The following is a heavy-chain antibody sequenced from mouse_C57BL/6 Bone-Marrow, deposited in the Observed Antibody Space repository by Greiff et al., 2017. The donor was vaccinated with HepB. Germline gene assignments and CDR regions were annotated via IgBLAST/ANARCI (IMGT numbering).Heavy chain of an antibody. CDR1: GYTFTSHW. V-gene: IGHV1-56*01. CDR2: IFPGSGST. J-gene: IGHJ1*03. D-gene: IGHD2-3*01. CDR3: ASRGGLYDGYYVGYWYFDV. Sequence: QVQLQQSGPELVRPGASVKISCKAPGYTFTSHWMQWVRQRPGQGLEWIGEIFPGSGSTYYNEKFKGKATLTVDTSSSTAYMQLSSLTSEDSAVYFCASRGGLYDGYYVGYWYFDVWGTGTTVTVSS.